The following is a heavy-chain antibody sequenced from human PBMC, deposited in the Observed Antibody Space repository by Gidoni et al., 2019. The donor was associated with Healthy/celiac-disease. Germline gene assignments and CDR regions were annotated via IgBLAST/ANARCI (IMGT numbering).Heavy chain of an antibody. CDR1: GGSISSSSYY. D-gene: IGHD4-17*01. CDR3: ARPGHYGGNSGDSDY. J-gene: IGHJ4*02. Sequence: QLQLQESGPGLVKPSETLSLTCTVSGGSISSSSYYWGWIRQPPGKGLEWIGSIYYSGSTYYNPSLKSRVTISVDTSKNQFSLKLSSVTAADTAVYYCARPGHYGGNSGDSDYWGQGTLVTVSS. CDR2: IYYSGST. V-gene: IGHV4-39*01.